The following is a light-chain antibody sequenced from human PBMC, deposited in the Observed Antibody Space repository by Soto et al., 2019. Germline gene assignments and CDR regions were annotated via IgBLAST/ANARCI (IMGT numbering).Light chain of an antibody. Sequence: DIQMTQSPSSLSASVGDTVTITCRASQDIGNFFAWFQQKPGKAPKSLISAASSLQSGVPSKFSVSGSGTDLTRTINSLQPEDVATYYCQQYHSWPATFGGGTKVEI. CDR1: QDIGNF. CDR3: QQYHSWPAT. J-gene: IGKJ4*01. V-gene: IGKV1-16*02. CDR2: AAS.